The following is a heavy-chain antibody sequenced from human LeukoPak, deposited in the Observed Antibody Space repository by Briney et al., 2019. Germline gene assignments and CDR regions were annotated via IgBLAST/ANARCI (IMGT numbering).Heavy chain of an antibody. D-gene: IGHD2-2*01. J-gene: IGHJ4*02. CDR2: IYYSEST. CDR1: GGSISSYY. V-gene: IGHV4-59*01. Sequence: SETLSLTCTVSGGSISSYYWSWIRQPPGKGLEWIGYIYYSESTNYNPSLKSRVTISVDTSKDQFSLKLSSVTAADTAVYYCARSGLDCSSTSCYFHPFDYWGQGTLVTVSS. CDR3: ARSGLDCSSTSCYFHPFDY.